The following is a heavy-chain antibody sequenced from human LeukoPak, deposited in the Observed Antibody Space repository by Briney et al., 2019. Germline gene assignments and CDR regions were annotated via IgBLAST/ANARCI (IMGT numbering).Heavy chain of an antibody. CDR2: FSGSGGDT. D-gene: IGHD2-2*01. J-gene: IGHJ6*03. CDR1: GFTFSSYA. CDR3: AKHGKRYGEVVPAADYYYYMDV. V-gene: IGHV3-23*01. Sequence: GGSLRLSCAASGFTFSSYAMSWVRQAPGKGLEWVSAFSGSGGDTYYADSVKGRFTISRDNSKNTLYLQMNSLRAEDTAVYYCAKHGKRYGEVVPAADYYYYMDVWGKGTTVTISS.